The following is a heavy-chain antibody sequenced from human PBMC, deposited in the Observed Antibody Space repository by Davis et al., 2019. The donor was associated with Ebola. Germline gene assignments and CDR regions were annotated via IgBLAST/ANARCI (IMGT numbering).Heavy chain of an antibody. D-gene: IGHD2-8*02. CDR3: ARAPHCGGGVCNGFHYYGMDV. CDR1: GFTFSNYW. V-gene: IGHV3-74*01. CDR2: INTDGTTT. J-gene: IGHJ6*02. Sequence: HTGGSLRLSCAASGFTFSNYWIHWVRLAPGKGPVWVSRINTDGTTTTYADSVKGRFTISRDNAKNTLYLQMNSLRAEDTAVHYCARAPHCGGGVCNGFHYYGMDVWGQGTTVTVSS.